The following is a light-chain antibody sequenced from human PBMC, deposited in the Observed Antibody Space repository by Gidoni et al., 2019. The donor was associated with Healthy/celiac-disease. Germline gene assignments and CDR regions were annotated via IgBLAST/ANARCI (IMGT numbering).Light chain of an antibody. Sequence: EIVLTQSPATLSVSPGERATLSCRASQSVSSNLAWYQQKPGQAPRLLIYGASTRATGIPARCSGRGYGTEFTLTISSLQSEEFAVYYCQQYNNWPPWTFGQGTKVEIK. CDR1: QSVSSN. CDR3: QQYNNWPPWT. CDR2: GAS. V-gene: IGKV3-15*01. J-gene: IGKJ1*01.